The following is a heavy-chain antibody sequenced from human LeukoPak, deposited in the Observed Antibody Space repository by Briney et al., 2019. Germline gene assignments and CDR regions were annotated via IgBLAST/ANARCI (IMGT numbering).Heavy chain of an antibody. CDR1: GGSISSYY. D-gene: IGHD1-26*01. Sequence: PSETLSLTCTVSGGSISSYYWSWIRQPPGKGLEWIGYIYNIRSTNYNPSLKSRVTISGDTSKNQVSLQLRSVTAADTAVYYCARQPRIVGATDPGYFDFWGREPWSPSPQ. J-gene: IGHJ4*02. V-gene: IGHV4-59*08. CDR3: ARQPRIVGATDPGYFDF. CDR2: IYNIRST.